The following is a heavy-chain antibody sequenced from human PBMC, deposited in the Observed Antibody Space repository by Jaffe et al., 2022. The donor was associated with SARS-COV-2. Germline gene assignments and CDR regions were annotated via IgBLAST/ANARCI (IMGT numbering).Heavy chain of an antibody. CDR3: ARDTGGYDTAGFDY. J-gene: IGHJ4*02. CDR1: EYTFTSYA. V-gene: IGHV7-4-1*02. D-gene: IGHD5-12*01. CDR2: INTYTGNP. Sequence: QVQLVQSGSELKKPGASVKVSCKASEYTFTSYAMNWVRQAPGQGLEWMGWINTYTGNPTYALGFTGRFVFSLDTSVSTAYLEISSLKAEDTAVYYCARDTGGYDTAGFDYWGQGTLVTVSS.